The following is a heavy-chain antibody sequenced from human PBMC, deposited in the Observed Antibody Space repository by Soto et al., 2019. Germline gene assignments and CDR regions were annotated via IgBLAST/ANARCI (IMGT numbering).Heavy chain of an antibody. J-gene: IGHJ5*01. CDR1: GFSFSSDS. Sequence: GGSLRLSCAASGFSFSSDSMGWVRQAPGKRLEWVSSTSSSGSFMNYADSVKGRFTISRDNAKNSLYLQMSSLKDEDTAVYYCVRDPPTGTTLDWVDSWGQGTLVTVS. CDR2: TSSSGSFM. CDR3: VRDPPTGTTLDWVDS. D-gene: IGHD1-7*01. V-gene: IGHV3-21*01.